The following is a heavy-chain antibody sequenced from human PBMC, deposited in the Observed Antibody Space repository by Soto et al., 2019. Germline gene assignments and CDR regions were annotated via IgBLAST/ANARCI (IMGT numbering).Heavy chain of an antibody. Sequence: PGGSLRLSCAASGFTFSSYGMHWVRQAPGKGLEWVAVIWYDGSNKYYADSVKGRFTISRDNSKNTLYLQMNSLRAEDTAVYYCARDHRYCSGGSCPGPYYYGMDVWGQGTTVTVSS. CDR2: IWYDGSNK. J-gene: IGHJ6*02. CDR3: ARDHRYCSGGSCPGPYYYGMDV. CDR1: GFTFSSYG. D-gene: IGHD2-15*01. V-gene: IGHV3-33*01.